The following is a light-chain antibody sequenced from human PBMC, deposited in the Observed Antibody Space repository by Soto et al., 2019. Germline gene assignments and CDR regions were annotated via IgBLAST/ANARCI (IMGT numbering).Light chain of an antibody. CDR2: SNN. J-gene: IGLJ2*01. CDR1: SSNIGSNT. Sequence: QSVLTQPPSASGTPGQRGTISCSGSSSNIGSNTVNWYQPLPGTAPKLLIYSNNQRPSGVPDRFSGSKSGTSASLAISGLQSEDEADYYCAAWDDSLNGVVFGGGTKLTVL. CDR3: AAWDDSLNGVV. V-gene: IGLV1-44*01.